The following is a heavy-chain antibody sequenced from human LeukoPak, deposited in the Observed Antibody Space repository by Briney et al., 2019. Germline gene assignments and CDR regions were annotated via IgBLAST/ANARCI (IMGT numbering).Heavy chain of an antibody. CDR2: IYSSGST. D-gene: IGHD2/OR15-2a*01. V-gene: IGHV4-59*01. CDR1: GGSISGYF. CDR3: AQSGNIEYYFDY. Sequence: SETLSLPCTVSGGSISGYFWNWIRQPPGEGLEWIGYIYSSGSTNYNPSLKSRATISVDTSKNQFSLKLRPVTAADTAIYYFAQSGNIEYYFDYWGRGTLVTVSS. J-gene: IGHJ4*02.